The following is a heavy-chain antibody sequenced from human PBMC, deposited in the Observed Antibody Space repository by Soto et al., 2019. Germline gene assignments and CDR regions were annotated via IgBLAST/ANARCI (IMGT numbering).Heavy chain of an antibody. D-gene: IGHD4-17*01. CDR2: ISYDGSNK. V-gene: IGHV3-30*18. Sequence: PGGSLRLSCAASGFTFSSYGMHWVRQAPGKGLEWVAVISYDGSNKYYADSVKGRFTISRDNSKNTLYLQMNSLRAEDTAVYYCAKMDYGDYGSDHTPHFDYCGQGTLVTV. CDR1: GFTFSSYG. CDR3: AKMDYGDYGSDHTPHFDY. J-gene: IGHJ4*02.